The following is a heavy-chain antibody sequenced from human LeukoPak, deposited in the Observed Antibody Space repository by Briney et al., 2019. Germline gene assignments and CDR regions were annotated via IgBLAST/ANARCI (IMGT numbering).Heavy chain of an antibody. V-gene: IGHV1-18*01. CDR1: GYTFTSYG. D-gene: IGHD3-3*01. J-gene: IGHJ6*02. CDR3: ARDQTYYDFWSGYYRSGMDV. CDR2: ISAYNGNT. Sequence: GASVKVSCKASGYTFTSYGINWVRQAPGQGLEWMGWISAYNGNTNYAQKLQGRVTMTTDTSTSTAYMELRSLRSDDTAVYYCARDQTYYDFWSGYYRSGMDVWGQGTTVTVSS.